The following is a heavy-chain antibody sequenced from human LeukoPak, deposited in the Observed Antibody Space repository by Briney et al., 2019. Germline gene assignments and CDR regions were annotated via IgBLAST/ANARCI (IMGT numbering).Heavy chain of an antibody. CDR3: ARKEYCGGDCYSSLDY. CDR2: ISSSSSYI. D-gene: IGHD2-21*02. CDR1: GFTFSSYS. Sequence: GGSLRLSCAASGFTFSSYSMNWVRQAPGKGLEWVSSISSSSSYIYYVDSVKGRFTISRDNAKNSLYLQMNSLRAEDTAVYYCARKEYCGGDCYSSLDYWGQGTLVTVSS. J-gene: IGHJ4*02. V-gene: IGHV3-21*01.